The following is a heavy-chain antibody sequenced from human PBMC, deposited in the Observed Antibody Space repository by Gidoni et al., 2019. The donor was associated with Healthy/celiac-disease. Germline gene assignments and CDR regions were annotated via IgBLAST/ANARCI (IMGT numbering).Heavy chain of an antibody. Sequence: QVQLQQSGPGLAKPSQTLSLTCAISGDSVSSNSAAWNWISQSPSRGLEWLGRTYYRSKWYNDYAVSVKSRITINPDTSKNQFSLQLNSVTPEDTAVYYCAREGLTWGSRAFDIWGQGTMVTVSS. V-gene: IGHV6-1*01. D-gene: IGHD3-16*01. J-gene: IGHJ3*02. CDR2: TYYRSKWYN. CDR1: GDSVSSNSAA. CDR3: AREGLTWGSRAFDI.